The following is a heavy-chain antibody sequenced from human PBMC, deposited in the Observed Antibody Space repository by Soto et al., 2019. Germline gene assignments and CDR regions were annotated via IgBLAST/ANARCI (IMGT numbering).Heavy chain of an antibody. CDR2: ISYDGSNK. V-gene: IGHV3-30-3*01. CDR1: GFTFSSYA. Sequence: QVQLVESGGGVVQPGRSLRLSCAASGFTFSSYAMHWVRQAPGKGLEWVAVISYDGSNKYYADSVKGRFTISRDNSKNTLYLQMNSLRAEDTAVYYCARDGVAVAGPRSAFDIWGQGTTVTVSS. D-gene: IGHD6-19*01. CDR3: ARDGVAVAGPRSAFDI. J-gene: IGHJ3*02.